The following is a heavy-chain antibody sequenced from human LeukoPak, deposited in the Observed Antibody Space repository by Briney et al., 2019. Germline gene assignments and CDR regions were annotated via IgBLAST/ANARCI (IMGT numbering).Heavy chain of an antibody. CDR3: AAGADYDIMPY. V-gene: IGHV1-24*01. Sequence: GASVKVSCKASEYTLTDLSTHWVRQAPGKGLEWMGGFVPENGETNYAQKFQGRVTMTEDTSTDTAYMELRSLRSEDTAVYYCAAGADYDIMPYWGQGTLVTVSS. J-gene: IGHJ4*02. D-gene: IGHD3-9*01. CDR1: EYTLTDLS. CDR2: FVPENGET.